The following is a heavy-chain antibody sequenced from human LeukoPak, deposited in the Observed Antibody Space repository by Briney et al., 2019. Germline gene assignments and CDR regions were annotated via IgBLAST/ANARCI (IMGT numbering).Heavy chain of an antibody. CDR1: GFTFSSYW. Sequence: PGGSLRLSCVASGFTFSSYWMSWVRQAPGKGLDWVANIKQDGSEKYYVDSVKGRFTISRDNAKNSLYLQMNSLRAEDTAVYYCARGYCTSTSCYFDYWGQGTLVTVSS. CDR3: ARGYCTSTSCYFDY. CDR2: IKQDGSEK. J-gene: IGHJ4*02. D-gene: IGHD2-2*01. V-gene: IGHV3-7*01.